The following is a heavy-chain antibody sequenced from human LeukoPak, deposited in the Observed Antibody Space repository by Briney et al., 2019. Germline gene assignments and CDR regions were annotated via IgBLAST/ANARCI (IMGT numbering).Heavy chain of an antibody. CDR3: ARGDIVATMVPYFDY. Sequence: SVKVSCKASGGTFSSYAISWVRQAPGQGLEWVGGIIPIFGTANYAQKFQGRVTITADESTSTAYMELSSLRSEDTAVYYCARGDIVATMVPYFDYWGQGTLVTVSS. CDR2: IIPIFGTA. J-gene: IGHJ4*02. D-gene: IGHD5-12*01. V-gene: IGHV1-69*13. CDR1: GGTFSSYA.